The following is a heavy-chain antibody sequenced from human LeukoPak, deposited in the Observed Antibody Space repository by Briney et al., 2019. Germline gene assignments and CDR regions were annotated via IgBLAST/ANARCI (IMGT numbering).Heavy chain of an antibody. J-gene: IGHJ4*02. CDR1: GFTFSSYA. V-gene: IGHV3-23*01. CDR2: ISGSGGST. CDR3: AKNRALHEIDY. D-gene: IGHD2-21*01. Sequence: GGSLRLSCAASGFTFSSYAMSWVRQAPGKGLEWVSGISGSGGSTYYADSVKGRFTISRDNSKNTLYLQMNSLIAGDTAIYYCAKNRALHEIDYWGQGTLVTVSS.